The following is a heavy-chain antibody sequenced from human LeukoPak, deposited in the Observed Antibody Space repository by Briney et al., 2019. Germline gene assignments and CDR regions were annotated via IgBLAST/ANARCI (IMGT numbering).Heavy chain of an antibody. CDR3: ARGHLEIPAPLFYRAGYFDL. V-gene: IGHV3-53*01. D-gene: IGHD2-2*01. CDR2: IYTGGST. J-gene: IGHJ2*01. CDR1: GFTVSSNY. Sequence: PGESLRLSCAASGFTVSSNYMSWVRQDPGKGLEWVSIIYTGGSTYYADSVKGRFTISRDNSKNTVYLQLSSLGAEDTAVYWCARGHLEIPAPLFYRAGYFDLWRRGTLVTVSS.